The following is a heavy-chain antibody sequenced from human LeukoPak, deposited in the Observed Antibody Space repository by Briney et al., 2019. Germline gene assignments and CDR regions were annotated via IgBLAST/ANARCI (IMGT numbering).Heavy chain of an antibody. J-gene: IGHJ6*02. Sequence: SVKVSCKASGGTFSSYAISWVRQAPGQGLEWMGGIIPIFGTANYAQKFQGRVTITTDESTSTAYMELSSLRSEDTAVYYCASPADILTGYYSRYYYYGMDVWGQGTTVTVSS. D-gene: IGHD3-9*01. V-gene: IGHV1-69*05. CDR1: GGTFSSYA. CDR3: ASPADILTGYYSRYYYYGMDV. CDR2: IIPIFGTA.